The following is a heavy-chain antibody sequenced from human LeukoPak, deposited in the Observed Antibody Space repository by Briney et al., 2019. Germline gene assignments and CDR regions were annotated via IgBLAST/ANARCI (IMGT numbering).Heavy chain of an antibody. CDR3: AKEGGIAAAALPYYFDY. V-gene: IGHV3-30*02. D-gene: IGHD6-13*01. J-gene: IGHJ4*02. Sequence: GRSLRLSCAASGFTFSSYGMHWVRQAPGKGLEWVAFIRYDGSNKYYADSVKGRFTISRDNSKNTLYLQMNSLRAEDTAVYYCAKEGGIAAAALPYYFDYWGQGTLVTVSS. CDR2: IRYDGSNK. CDR1: GFTFSSYG.